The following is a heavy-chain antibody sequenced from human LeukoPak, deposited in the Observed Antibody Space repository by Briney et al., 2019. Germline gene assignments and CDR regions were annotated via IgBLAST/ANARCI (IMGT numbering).Heavy chain of an antibody. CDR1: GFSFSSYG. V-gene: IGHV3-30*04. D-gene: IGHD5-24*01. CDR3: AKDDAWLQFND. Sequence: PGGSQRLSCAASGFSFSSYGMHWVRQAPGKGLEWVAVISYDGSKKYYADSVKGRFTISRDNSENTLYLHMNSLRAGDTAVYFCAKDDAWLQFNDWGQRTLVTVSS. J-gene: IGHJ4*02. CDR2: ISYDGSKK.